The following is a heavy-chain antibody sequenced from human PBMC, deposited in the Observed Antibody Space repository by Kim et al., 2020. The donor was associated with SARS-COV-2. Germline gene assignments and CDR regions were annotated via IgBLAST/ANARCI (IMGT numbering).Heavy chain of an antibody. D-gene: IGHD6-13*01. Sequence: SETLSLTCTVSGGSFSSYYWSWIRQPPGKGLEWIGYVYYSGNTNYNPSLKSRVTISVDTSKNQFSLKLSSVTAADTAVYYCARSISTAYSSSYFRWFDPWGQGTLVTVSS. J-gene: IGHJ5*02. V-gene: IGHV4-59*13. CDR2: VYYSGNT. CDR3: ARSISTAYSSSYFRWFDP. CDR1: GGSFSSYY.